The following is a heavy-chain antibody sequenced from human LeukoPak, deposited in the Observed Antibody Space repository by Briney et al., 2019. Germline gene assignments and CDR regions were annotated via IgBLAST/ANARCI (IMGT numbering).Heavy chain of an antibody. V-gene: IGHV3-74*01. Sequence: GGSLRLSCAASGFTFSSYWMHWLRQAPGKGLVWVSRINSDGSSTSYADSVKGRFTIPRDNAKNTLYLQMNSLRAEDTAVYYCARDLLVGANNYYYYGMDVWGQGPTVTVSS. J-gene: IGHJ6*02. CDR3: ARDLLVGANNYYYYGMDV. D-gene: IGHD1-26*01. CDR1: GFTFSSYW. CDR2: INSDGSST.